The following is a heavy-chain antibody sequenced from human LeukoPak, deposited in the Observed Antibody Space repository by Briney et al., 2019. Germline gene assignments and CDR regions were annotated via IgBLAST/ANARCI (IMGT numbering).Heavy chain of an antibody. J-gene: IGHJ4*02. D-gene: IGHD3-22*01. CDR3: ARDYDSSGYTDY. CDR2: INPNSGGT. Sequence: ASVKVSCKASGYTFTGDYMHWVRQAPGQGLEWMGWINPNSGGTNYAQKFQGRVTMTRDTSVSTAYMELSRLRSDDTAVYYCARDYDSSGYTDYWGQGTLVTVSS. CDR1: GYTFTGDY. V-gene: IGHV1-2*02.